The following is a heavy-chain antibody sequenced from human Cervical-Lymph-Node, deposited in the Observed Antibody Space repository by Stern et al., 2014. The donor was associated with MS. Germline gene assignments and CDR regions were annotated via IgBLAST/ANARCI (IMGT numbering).Heavy chain of an antibody. J-gene: IGHJ4*02. CDR2: VSYSGST. Sequence: QLQLQESGPGLVKPSETLSLRCTVSGGSISSGSFYWGWIRQPPGKGLEWIGTVSYSGSTYYNLSLKSRVTISVDTSKNQFSLNLSSVTAADTAVYYCARLEYTTSYYSHYFDYWGQGTLVTVSS. CDR1: GGSISSGSFY. CDR3: ARLEYTTSYYSHYFDY. D-gene: IGHD1-26*01. V-gene: IGHV4-39*01.